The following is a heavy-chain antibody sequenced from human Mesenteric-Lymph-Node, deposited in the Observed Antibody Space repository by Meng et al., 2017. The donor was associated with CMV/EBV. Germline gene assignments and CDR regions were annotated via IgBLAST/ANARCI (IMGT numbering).Heavy chain of an antibody. Sequence: GESLKISCAASGFTFSAYSINWVRQAPGKGLEWVSYISSSSNYIYYADSVKGRFTISRDNANNSVYLQMNSLRAEDTAVYYCARDSGGISEQLAQISYYYYGMDVWGQGTTVTVSS. V-gene: IGHV3-21*01. J-gene: IGHJ6*02. CDR1: GFTFSAYS. CDR3: ARDSGGISEQLAQISYYYYGMDV. CDR2: ISSSSNYI. D-gene: IGHD6-6*01.